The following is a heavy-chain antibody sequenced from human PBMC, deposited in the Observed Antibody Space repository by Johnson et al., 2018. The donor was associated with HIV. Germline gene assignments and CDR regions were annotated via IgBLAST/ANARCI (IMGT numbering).Heavy chain of an antibody. D-gene: IGHD2-2*01. Sequence: MQLVESGGGLVQPGGSLRLSCAASGFTVSSNYLSWVRQAPGKGLEWVSLIYSGGHTYYADSVKGRFTISRDSSKNTLYLQMNSLRVEDAAIYYCARDEVDDGAFDVWGQGTMVTVSS. V-gene: IGHV3-66*02. J-gene: IGHJ3*01. CDR1: GFTVSSNY. CDR3: ARDEVDDGAFDV. CDR2: IYSGGHT.